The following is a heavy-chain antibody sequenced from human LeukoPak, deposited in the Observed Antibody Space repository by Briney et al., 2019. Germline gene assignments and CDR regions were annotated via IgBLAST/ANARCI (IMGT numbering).Heavy chain of an antibody. CDR1: GESFSGYY. CDR3: ARLYSTGPFDY. Sequence: KSSETLSLTCAVYGESFSGYYWSWLRQSPGKGLEWIGEINQSGSTNYNPSLKSRVTISVDTSKNQFSLKLSSVTAADTAVYYCARLYSTGPFDYWGQGTLVTVSS. V-gene: IGHV4-34*01. CDR2: INQSGST. D-gene: IGHD6-25*01. J-gene: IGHJ4*02.